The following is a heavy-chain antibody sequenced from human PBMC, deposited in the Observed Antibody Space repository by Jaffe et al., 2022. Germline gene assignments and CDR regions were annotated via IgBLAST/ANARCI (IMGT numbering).Heavy chain of an antibody. V-gene: IGHV4-59*01. J-gene: IGHJ5*02. CDR2: IYYSGST. CDR1: GGAISSNY. Sequence: QVQLQESGPGLVKPSETLSLICTVSGGAISSNYWSWIRQPPGKGLEWIGYIYYSGSTNYNPSLKSRVTISLDTSKNQFSLKLSSVTAADTAVYYCARDALGSGTYYNNWFDPWGQGILVTVSS. CDR3: ARDALGSGTYYNNWFDP. D-gene: IGHD3-10*01.